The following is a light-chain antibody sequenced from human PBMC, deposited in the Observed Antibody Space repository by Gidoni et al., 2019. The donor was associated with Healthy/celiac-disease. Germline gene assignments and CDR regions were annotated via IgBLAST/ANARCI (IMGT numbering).Light chain of an antibody. Sequence: SSELTQDPAVSVALGQPVRITCQGDSLRSYYASWYQQKPGQAPVLVIYGKNNRPSGIPGRFSGSSSGNTASLTITGAQAEDEADYYCNSRDSSGNPVVFGGGTKLTVL. CDR2: GKN. V-gene: IGLV3-19*01. J-gene: IGLJ2*01. CDR3: NSRDSSGNPVV. CDR1: SLRSYY.